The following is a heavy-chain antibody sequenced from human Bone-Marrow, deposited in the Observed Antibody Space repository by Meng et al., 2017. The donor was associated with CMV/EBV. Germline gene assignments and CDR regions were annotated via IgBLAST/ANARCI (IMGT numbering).Heavy chain of an antibody. D-gene: IGHD5-24*01. J-gene: IGHJ4*02. CDR1: GGSFSGYY. Sequence: SETLSLTCAVYGGSFSGYYLSWIRQPPGKGLEWIGEINNSGSTNYNPSLKSRVTISVDTSKNQFPLKLISVTDADTAVYYCARGLGRWLQSAMDYWGQGTMVTVSS. CDR2: INNSGST. CDR3: ARGLGRWLQSAMDY. V-gene: IGHV4-34*01.